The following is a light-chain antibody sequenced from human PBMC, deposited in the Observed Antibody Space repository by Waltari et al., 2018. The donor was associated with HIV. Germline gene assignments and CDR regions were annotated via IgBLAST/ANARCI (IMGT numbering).Light chain of an antibody. CDR2: DAS. Sequence: ENVLTQSPATLSLSPGERATLSCRASQSVRNYFAWFQQKPGQPPRLLIYDASNRATGVPDRFSGSGSGTDFTLTISNLEPEDFAVYYCQQRSNWITFGQGTRLEIK. J-gene: IGKJ5*01. CDR1: QSVRNY. CDR3: QQRSNWIT. V-gene: IGKV3-11*01.